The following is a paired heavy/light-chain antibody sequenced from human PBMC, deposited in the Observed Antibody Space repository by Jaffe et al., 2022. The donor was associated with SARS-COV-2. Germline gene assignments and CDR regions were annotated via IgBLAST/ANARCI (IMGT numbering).Heavy chain of an antibody. CDR3: ARMFIYNSGTNGSQT. J-gene: IGHJ5*02. CDR1: GFTFSRYS. V-gene: IGHV3-21*02. CDR2: ITRSGNDV. Sequence: EVQLVESGGGLVKPGGSLRLSCAASGFTFSRYSLNWVRQAPGKGLEWISSITRSGNDVHYADSVKGRFTISRDNAKNSLYLQMNSLRAEDTAVYYCARMFIYNSGTNGSQTWGQGTLVIVSS. D-gene: IGHD3-10*01.
Light chain of an antibody. J-gene: IGKJ2*01. V-gene: IGKV1-33*01. CDR2: DVS. CDR1: QDITNY. CDR3: QQYDNLPYT. Sequence: DIQMTQSPSSLSASVGDRVNITCQASQDITNYLNWHQQKLGKAPKLLIYDVSNLETGVPSRFSGSGSGTHFTFTISSLQPEDIATYYCQQYDNLPYTFGQGTKLEI.